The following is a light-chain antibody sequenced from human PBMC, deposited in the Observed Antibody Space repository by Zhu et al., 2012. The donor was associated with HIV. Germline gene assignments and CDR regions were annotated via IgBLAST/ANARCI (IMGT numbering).Light chain of an antibody. CDR3: HQYDNSWT. J-gene: IGKJ1*01. CDR1: QSVSSSY. CDR2: GAS. Sequence: EIVLTQSPDTLSLSPGDRATLACRASQSVSSSYVIWYQQKPGQAPRPLIYGASDRASGVPDRFSGSGSGTDFTLTISRLEPEDFAVYYCHQYDNSWTFGQGTKVEIK. V-gene: IGKV3-20*01.